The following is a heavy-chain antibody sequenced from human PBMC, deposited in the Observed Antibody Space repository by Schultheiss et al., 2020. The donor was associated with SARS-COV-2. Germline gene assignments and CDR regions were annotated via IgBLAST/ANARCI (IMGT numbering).Heavy chain of an antibody. D-gene: IGHD3-22*01. J-gene: IGHJ5*02. CDR3: ARYHYDISGYHNWFDP. CDR1: GGSFSGYY. CDR2: INHSGST. Sequence: GSLRLSCAVYGGSFSGYYWSWIRQPPGKGLEWIGEINHSGSTNYNPSLKSRVTISVDTSKNQFSLKLSSVTAADTAVYYCARYHYDISGYHNWFDPWGQGTLVTVSS. V-gene: IGHV4-34*01.